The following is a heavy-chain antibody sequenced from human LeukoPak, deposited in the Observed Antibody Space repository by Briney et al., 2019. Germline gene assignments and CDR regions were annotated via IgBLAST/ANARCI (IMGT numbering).Heavy chain of an antibody. CDR1: GFTFSNYA. D-gene: IGHD3-10*01. CDR3: ARDAFPYDISGIDY. V-gene: IGHV3-30*04. J-gene: IGHJ4*02. Sequence: GGSLRLSCAASGFTFSNYAMHWVRQAPGKGLEWVAVISYEGSYKDYAGSVEGRLTISRDNSKNTLYLQMNSLRAEDTAVYFCARDAFPYDISGIDYWGQGTLTTVSS. CDR2: ISYEGSYK.